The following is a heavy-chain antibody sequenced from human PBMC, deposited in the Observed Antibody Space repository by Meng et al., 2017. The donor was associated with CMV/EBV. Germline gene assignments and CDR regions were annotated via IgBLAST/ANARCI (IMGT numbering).Heavy chain of an antibody. J-gene: IGHJ4*02. D-gene: IGHD3-10*01. CDR1: GFTFSSYG. CDR3: AKAMMVRGPLDY. V-gene: IGHV3-30*02. Sequence: GESLKISCPASGFTFSSYGMHWVRQAPGKGLEWVAFIRYDGSNKYYADSVKGRFTISRDNSKNTLYLQMNSLRAEDTAVYYCAKAMMVRGPLDYWGQGTLVTVSS. CDR2: IRYDGSNK.